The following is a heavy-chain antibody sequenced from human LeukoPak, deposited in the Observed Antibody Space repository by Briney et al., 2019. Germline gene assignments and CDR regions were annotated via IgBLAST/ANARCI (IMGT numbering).Heavy chain of an antibody. D-gene: IGHD3-22*01. J-gene: IGHJ4*02. CDR2: IIPIFGTA. Sequence: SVKVSCKASGGTFSSYAISWVRQAPGQGLEWMGGIIPIFGTANYAQKLQGRVTMTTDTSTSTAYMELRSLRSDDTAVYYCARDQGYYDSSGSDWGQGTLVTVSS. CDR1: GGTFSSYA. V-gene: IGHV1-69*05. CDR3: ARDQGYYDSSGSD.